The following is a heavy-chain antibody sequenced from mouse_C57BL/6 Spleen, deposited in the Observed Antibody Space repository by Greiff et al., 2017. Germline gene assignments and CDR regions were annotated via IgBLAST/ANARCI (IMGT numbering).Heavy chain of an antibody. Sequence: QVQLQQPGPELVKPGASVKLSCKASGYTFTSYWMHWVKQRPGQGLEWIGNINPSNGGTNYNEKFKSKATLTVDKSSSTAYMQLSSLTSEDSAVYYCARGVYYYGSRGYAMDYWGQGTSVTVSS. CDR2: INPSNGGT. D-gene: IGHD1-1*01. V-gene: IGHV1-53*01. J-gene: IGHJ4*01. CDR1: GYTFTSYW. CDR3: ARGVYYYGSRGYAMDY.